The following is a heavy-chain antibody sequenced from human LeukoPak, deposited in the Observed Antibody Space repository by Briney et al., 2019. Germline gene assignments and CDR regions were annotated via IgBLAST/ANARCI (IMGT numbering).Heavy chain of an antibody. CDR1: GGSINSYY. V-gene: IGHV4-59*01. CDR3: ARVGIGSEKPPDY. Sequence: SETLSLTCTVSGGSINSYYWSWIRQPPGKGLEWIGYIYYSGSTNYNPSLKSRVTISVDTSKNQFSLKLSSVTAADTAVYYCARVGIGSEKPPDYWGQGTLVTVSS. D-gene: IGHD2-21*01. J-gene: IGHJ4*02. CDR2: IYYSGST.